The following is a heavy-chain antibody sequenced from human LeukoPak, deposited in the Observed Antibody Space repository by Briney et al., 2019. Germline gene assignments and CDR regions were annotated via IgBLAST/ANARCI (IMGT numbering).Heavy chain of an antibody. Sequence: SQTLSFTCAISGDSVSSNSVTWNWIRQSPSRGLEWQGRTYYRSTWYNDYAVSVRGRITVNPDTSKNQFSLHLNSVTPEDTAVYYCARRLTQYDCFDPWGQGILVTVSS. CDR1: GDSVSSNSVT. CDR2: TYYRSTWYN. J-gene: IGHJ5*02. CDR3: ARRLTQYDCFDP. D-gene: IGHD2-2*01. V-gene: IGHV6-1*01.